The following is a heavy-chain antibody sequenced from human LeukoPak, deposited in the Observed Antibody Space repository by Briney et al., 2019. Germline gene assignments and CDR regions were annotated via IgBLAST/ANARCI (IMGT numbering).Heavy chain of an antibody. CDR3: ARDLDYYGSGSFFNI. J-gene: IGHJ3*02. V-gene: IGHV1-2*02. CDR2: INPNSGAT. D-gene: IGHD3-10*01. CDR1: GYTFTGYY. Sequence: ASVKVSCKASGYTFTGYYMHWVRQAPGQGLEWMGWINPNSGATNYAQKFQGRVTMTRDTSITTAYMELSRLRSDDTAVYYCARDLDYYGSGSFFNIWGQGTMVTVSS.